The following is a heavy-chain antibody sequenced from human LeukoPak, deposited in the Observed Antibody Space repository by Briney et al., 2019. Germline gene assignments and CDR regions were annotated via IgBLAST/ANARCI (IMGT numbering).Heavy chain of an antibody. CDR2: IYYSGST. D-gene: IGHD5-24*01. CDR1: GGSISSYY. J-gene: IGHJ4*02. CDR3: ARARDGYNYWLEY. V-gene: IGHV4-59*01. Sequence: SQTLSLTCTASGGSISSYYWSWIRQPPGKGLEWIGFIYYSGSTNYNPSLKSRVTISVDTSKNQFSLKLSSVTAADTAVYYCARARDGYNYWLEYWGQGTLVTVSS.